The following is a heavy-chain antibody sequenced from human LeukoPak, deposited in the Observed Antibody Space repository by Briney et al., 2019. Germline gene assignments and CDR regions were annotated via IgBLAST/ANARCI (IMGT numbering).Heavy chain of an antibody. CDR1: GGPISSSNW. CDR3: AKGYCSGGSCNNWFDP. V-gene: IGHV4-4*02. D-gene: IGHD2-15*01. J-gene: IGHJ5*02. CDR2: IYHSGST. Sequence: SGTLSLTCAVSGGPISSSNWWSWVRQPPGKGLEWIGEIYHSGSTNYNPSLKSRVTISVDKSKNQFSLKLSSVTAADTAVYYCAKGYCSGGSCNNWFDPWGQGTLVTVSS.